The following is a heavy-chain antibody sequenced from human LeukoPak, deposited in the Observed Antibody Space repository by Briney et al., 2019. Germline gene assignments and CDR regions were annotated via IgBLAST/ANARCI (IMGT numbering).Heavy chain of an antibody. CDR2: INHSGST. CDR3: ARGPGYCSGGSCYRIINYYGMDV. J-gene: IGHJ6*04. V-gene: IGHV4-34*01. D-gene: IGHD2-15*01. Sequence: SETLSLTCAVYGGSFSGYYWSWIRQPPGKGLEWIGEINHSGSTNYNPSLKSRFTISVDTSKNQFSLKLSSVTAADTAVYYCARGPGYCSGGSCYRIINYYGMDVWGKGTTVTVSS. CDR1: GGSFSGYY.